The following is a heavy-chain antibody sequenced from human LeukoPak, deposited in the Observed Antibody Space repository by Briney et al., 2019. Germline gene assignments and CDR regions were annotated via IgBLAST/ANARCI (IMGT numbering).Heavy chain of an antibody. V-gene: IGHV1-18*01. J-gene: IGHJ4*02. Sequence: ASVKVSCKASGYIFTSYGISWVRQAPGQGLEWMGWISAHNDNTNYAQKFQGRVTMTTDTFTSTAFLELRSLRPDDTAVYYCARDTARYSSDTSGYYGFDYWGQGTLVTVSS. CDR1: GYIFTSYG. CDR3: ARDTARYSSDTSGYYGFDY. D-gene: IGHD3-22*01. CDR2: ISAHNDNT.